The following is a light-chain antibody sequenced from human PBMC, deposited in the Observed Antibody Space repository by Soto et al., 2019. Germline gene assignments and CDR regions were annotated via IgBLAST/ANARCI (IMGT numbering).Light chain of an antibody. CDR1: QSVLYSSNNKNY. J-gene: IGKJ2*01. CDR2: WPS. V-gene: IGKV4-1*01. Sequence: DIVMTQSPDSLAVSLGERATINCKSSQSVLYSSNNKNYLAWYQQKPGQPPKLLIYWPSTRESGVPDRFSGSWSGTDFTLTLGSLQAEDEAVYCCQQYFSTPHTFGQGTKLEIK. CDR3: QQYFSTPHT.